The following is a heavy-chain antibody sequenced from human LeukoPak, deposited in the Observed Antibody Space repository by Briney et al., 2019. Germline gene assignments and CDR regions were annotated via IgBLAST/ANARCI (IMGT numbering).Heavy chain of an antibody. D-gene: IGHD3-9*01. CDR3: ARDSPVYYDILTGYPTSTYFDY. CDR1: GGSFSGYY. J-gene: IGHJ4*02. V-gene: IGHV4-34*01. Sequence: SETLSLTCAVYGGSFSGYYWSWIRQPPGKGLEWIGEINHSGSTNYNPSLKSRVTMSVDTSKNQFSLKLSSVTAADTAVYYCARDSPVYYDILTGYPTSTYFDYWGQGTLVTVSS. CDR2: INHSGST.